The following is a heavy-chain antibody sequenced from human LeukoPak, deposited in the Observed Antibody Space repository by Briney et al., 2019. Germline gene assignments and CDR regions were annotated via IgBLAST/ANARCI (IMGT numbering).Heavy chain of an antibody. CDR2: INPNSGGT. V-gene: IGHV1-2*02. CDR1: GYTFTGYY. CDR3: ARDNDSSGYYIIDY. Sequence: SVNVSCKASGYTFTGYYMHWVRQAPGQGREWMGWINPNSGGTNHAQKFQGRVTMTRDTSISTAYMELSRLRSDDTAVYYCARDNDSSGYYIIDYWGQGTLVTVSS. J-gene: IGHJ4*02. D-gene: IGHD3-22*01.